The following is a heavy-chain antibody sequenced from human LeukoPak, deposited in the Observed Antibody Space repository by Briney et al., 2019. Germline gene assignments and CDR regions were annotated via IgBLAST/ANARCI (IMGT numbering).Heavy chain of an antibody. CDR1: GGSISSGGYY. D-gene: IGHD6-25*01. Sequence: PSETLSLTCSVSGGSISSGGYYWTWIRQYPGEGLEWIGYIHHTGSTYYKPSLQSRVTISVDTSKNQFSLILTSVTAADTAVYYCARESGSGWNFRWFDPWGQGTLVTVSS. CDR2: IHHTGST. V-gene: IGHV4-31*03. CDR3: ARESGSGWNFRWFDP. J-gene: IGHJ5*02.